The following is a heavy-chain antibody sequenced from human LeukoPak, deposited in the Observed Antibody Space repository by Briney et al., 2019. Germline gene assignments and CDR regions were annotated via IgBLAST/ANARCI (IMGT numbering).Heavy chain of an antibody. J-gene: IGHJ5*02. CDR1: GYTFTSYD. Sequence: GASVKVSCKASGYTFTSYDINWVRQATGQGLEWIGWMNPNSGNTGYAQKFQGRVTMTRNTSISTAHMELSSLRSEDTAVYYCARGISSYDFWSGYYTGDWFDPWGQGTLVTVSS. D-gene: IGHD3-3*01. V-gene: IGHV1-8*01. CDR2: MNPNSGNT. CDR3: ARGISSYDFWSGYYTGDWFDP.